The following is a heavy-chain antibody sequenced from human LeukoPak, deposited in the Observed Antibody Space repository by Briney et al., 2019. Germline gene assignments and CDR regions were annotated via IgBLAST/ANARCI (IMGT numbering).Heavy chain of an antibody. J-gene: IGHJ4*02. V-gene: IGHV3-21*01. D-gene: IGHD4-17*01. CDR3: ARGDYGAPLVFDY. CDR1: GFTFSSYS. Sequence: GGSLRLSCAASGFTFSSYSMNWVRQAPGKGLEWVSSISSSSSYIYYADSVKGRFTISRDNAKNSPYLQMNSLRAEDTAVYYCARGDYGAPLVFDYWGQGTLVTVSS. CDR2: ISSSSSYI.